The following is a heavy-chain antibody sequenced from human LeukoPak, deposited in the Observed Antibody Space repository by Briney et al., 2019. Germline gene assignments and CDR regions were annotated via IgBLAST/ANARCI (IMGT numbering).Heavy chain of an antibody. D-gene: IGHD2-2*01. Sequence: PGGSLRLSCAASGFTFSSYGMHWVRQAPGKGLEWVSGINWSGGSTGYADPLRGRFTISRDNAKNSLYLQMDSLRAEDTALYYCARAPITSPFYFDYWGQGTLVTVSS. V-gene: IGHV3-20*04. J-gene: IGHJ4*02. CDR2: INWSGGST. CDR3: ARAPITSPFYFDY. CDR1: GFTFSSYG.